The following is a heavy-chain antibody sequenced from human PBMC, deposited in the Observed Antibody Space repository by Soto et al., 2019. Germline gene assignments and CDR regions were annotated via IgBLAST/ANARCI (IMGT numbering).Heavy chain of an antibody. Sequence: GGSLRLSCAASGFTFSSYAMSWVRQAPGKGLEWVSAISGSGGSTYYADSVKGRFTISRDNSKNTLYLQMNSLRAEDTAVYYCAKGGYCSSTSCENYYYYYYMDVWGKGTTVTVSS. CDR1: GFTFSSYA. CDR2: ISGSGGST. D-gene: IGHD2-2*01. V-gene: IGHV3-23*01. J-gene: IGHJ6*03. CDR3: AKGGYCSSTSCENYYYYYYMDV.